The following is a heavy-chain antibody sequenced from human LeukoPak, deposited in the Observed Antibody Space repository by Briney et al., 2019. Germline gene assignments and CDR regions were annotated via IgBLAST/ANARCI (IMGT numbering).Heavy chain of an antibody. D-gene: IGHD3-22*01. CDR3: ARDYYDSSGYYSTYWFDP. V-gene: IGHV1-2*02. Sequence: ASVKVSCKASEYTLTGYYMHWVRQAPGQGLEWMGWINSNSGDTNYAQKFQGRVTMTRDTSISTAYIDLSRLRSDDTAVYYCARDYYDSSGYYSTYWFDPWGQGTLVTVSS. CDR1: EYTLTGYY. CDR2: INSNSGDT. J-gene: IGHJ5*02.